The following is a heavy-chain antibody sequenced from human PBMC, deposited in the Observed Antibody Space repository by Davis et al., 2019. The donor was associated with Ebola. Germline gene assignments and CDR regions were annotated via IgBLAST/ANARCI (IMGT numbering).Heavy chain of an antibody. J-gene: IGHJ4*02. CDR3: TRHFHSNYFDY. Sequence: GGSLRLSCAASGFTFSNAWMTWVRQSPGKGLEWVGRIKSKTDGGTTDYAAPVKGRFTISRDDSKNTLYLQMNSLKTEDTAVYYCTRHFHSNYFDYWGQGTLVTVSS. CDR2: IKSKTDGGTT. D-gene: IGHD4-11*01. V-gene: IGHV3-15*01. CDR1: GFTFSNAW.